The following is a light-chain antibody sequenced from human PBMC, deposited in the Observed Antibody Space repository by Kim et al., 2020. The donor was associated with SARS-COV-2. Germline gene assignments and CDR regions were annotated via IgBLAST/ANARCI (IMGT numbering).Light chain of an antibody. CDR1: SSNIGAGYD. V-gene: IGLV1-40*01. J-gene: IGLJ2*01. Sequence: RVTISCTGSSSNIGAGYDVHWYQQLPGTAPKLLIYGNSTRPSGVPDRFSGSKSGTSASLAITGLQAEDEADYYCQSYDSSLSGSEVFGGGTQLTVL. CDR2: GNS. CDR3: QSYDSSLSGSEV.